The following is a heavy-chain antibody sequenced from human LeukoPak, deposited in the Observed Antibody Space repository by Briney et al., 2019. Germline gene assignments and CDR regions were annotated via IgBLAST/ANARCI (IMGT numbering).Heavy chain of an antibody. Sequence: ASVKVSCKPSGYTFSAYYLHWVRQAPGQGLEWMGWISAYNGNTNYAQKLQGRVTMTTDTPTSTAYMELRSLRSDDTAVYYCAREWIQLWLLDYWGQGTLVTVSP. D-gene: IGHD5-18*01. J-gene: IGHJ4*02. CDR3: AREWIQLWLLDY. CDR1: GYTFSAYY. V-gene: IGHV1-18*01. CDR2: ISAYNGNT.